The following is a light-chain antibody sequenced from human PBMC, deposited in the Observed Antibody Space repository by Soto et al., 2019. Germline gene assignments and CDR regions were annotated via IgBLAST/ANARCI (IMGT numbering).Light chain of an antibody. CDR3: MQTLQTTWT. Sequence: DIVMTQSPLSLPVTPGEPASISCRSSQSLLHSNGYNYLDWYLQKPGQSPQLLIYLGSNRASGVPHRFSGSGSGTDFTLKISRVEAEDVGVYYCMQTLQTTWTFGQGTKGEIK. CDR2: LGS. J-gene: IGKJ1*01. V-gene: IGKV2-28*01. CDR1: QSLLHSNGYNY.